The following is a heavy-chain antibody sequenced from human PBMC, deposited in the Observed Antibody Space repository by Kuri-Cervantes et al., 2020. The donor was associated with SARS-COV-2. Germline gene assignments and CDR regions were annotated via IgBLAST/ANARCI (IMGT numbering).Heavy chain of an antibody. D-gene: IGHD6-19*01. Sequence: GESLKISCAASGFTFGNYSMNWVRQAPGKGLEWVSSISRSSSYIYYADSVKGRFTISRDNAKNSLYLQMNSLRAEDKAVYYCARDPRLADYLDYWGQGTLVTVSS. V-gene: IGHV3-21*01. J-gene: IGHJ4*02. CDR3: ARDPRLADYLDY. CDR1: GFTFGNYS. CDR2: ISRSSSYI.